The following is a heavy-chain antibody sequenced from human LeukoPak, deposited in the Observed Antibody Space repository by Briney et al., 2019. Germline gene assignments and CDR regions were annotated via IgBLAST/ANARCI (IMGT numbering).Heavy chain of an antibody. V-gene: IGHV3-53*01. J-gene: IGHJ4*02. D-gene: IGHD1/OR15-1a*01. CDR2: IYSGGTT. CDR1: GFTVSSNY. CDR3: ARDRTGTAQFDY. Sequence: GGSLRLSCAASGFTVSSNYMSWVRQAPEKGLEWVSDIYSGGTTFYTDSVKGRCTISRDNSQNPLYLQMNSLRAEDTAVYYCARDRTGTAQFDYWGQGTLVTVSS.